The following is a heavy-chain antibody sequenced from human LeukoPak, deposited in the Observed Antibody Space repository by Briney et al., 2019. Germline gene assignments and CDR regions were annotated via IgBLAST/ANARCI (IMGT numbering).Heavy chain of an antibody. CDR3: ARGEIVAYAFDI. CDR1: GGSISSYY. CDR2: IYYSGST. V-gene: IGHV4-59*01. J-gene: IGHJ3*02. Sequence: SETLSLTCTVSGGSISSYYWSWIRQPPGKGLEWIGYIYYSGSTNYNPSLKSRVTISVDTSKNQFSLKLSSVTAADTAVYYCARGEIVAYAFDIWGQGTMVTVSS. D-gene: IGHD2-15*01.